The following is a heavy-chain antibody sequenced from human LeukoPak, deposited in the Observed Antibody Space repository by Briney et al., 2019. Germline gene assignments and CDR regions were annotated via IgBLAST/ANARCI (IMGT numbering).Heavy chain of an antibody. CDR3: ARETVAGTFDY. J-gene: IGHJ4*02. CDR1: GFTFSDYY. Sequence: AGSLRLSCAASGFTFSDYYISWIRQAPGKGLKWVSDISPSGDIISYADSVKGRFIISRDYAKESLHLQMNSLRVEDSAVYYCARETVAGTFDYWGQGTQVTVSS. V-gene: IGHV3-11*01. D-gene: IGHD6-19*01. CDR2: ISPSGDII.